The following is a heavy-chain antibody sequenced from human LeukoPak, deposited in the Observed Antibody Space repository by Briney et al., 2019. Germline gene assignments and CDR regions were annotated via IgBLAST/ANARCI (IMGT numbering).Heavy chain of an antibody. CDR1: GFTFSDYG. CDR2: IWYDGSNK. CDR3: ARAQLELPLDY. D-gene: IGHD1-7*01. Sequence: GGSLRLSCAASGFTFSDYGMHWVRQAPGKGLEWVAVIWYDGSNKYYADSVKGRFTISRDNSKNTLYLQMNSLRAEDTAVYYCARAQLELPLDYWGQGTLVTVSS. V-gene: IGHV3-33*01. J-gene: IGHJ4*02.